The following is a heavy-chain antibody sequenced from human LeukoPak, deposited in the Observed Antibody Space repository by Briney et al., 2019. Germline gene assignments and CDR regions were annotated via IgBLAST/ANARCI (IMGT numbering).Heavy chain of an antibody. CDR1: GGTFRSYA. V-gene: IGHV1-69*05. J-gene: IGHJ3*01. CDR2: VIPFFGTS. D-gene: IGHD3-3*01. CDR3: AGVWGGYFNDDAFDF. Sequence: ASVKVSCKASGGTFRSYAISWVRQAPGQGLEWMGRVIPFFGTSNYAEKFQGRVTITTDESTTTAYMELSSLRSEDTAAYYCAGVWGGYFNDDAFDFWGQGTMLTVSS.